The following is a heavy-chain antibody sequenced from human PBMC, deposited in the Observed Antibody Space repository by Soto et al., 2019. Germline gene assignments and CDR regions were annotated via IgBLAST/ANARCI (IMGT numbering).Heavy chain of an antibody. Sequence: QVQLVQSGAEVKKPGSSVKVSCKASGGTFSSYAISWVRQAPGQGLEWMGGIIPIFGTANYAQKFQGRVTITADESTGPAYVELSSLSSEDQAVDYCAGDYVRYCSSTSCYGLTVPFFYYYGMVVWGQGTTVTVS. D-gene: IGHD2-2*01. CDR1: GGTFSSYA. CDR2: IIPIFGTA. CDR3: AGDYVRYCSSTSCYGLTVPFFYYYGMVV. J-gene: IGHJ6*02. V-gene: IGHV1-69*01.